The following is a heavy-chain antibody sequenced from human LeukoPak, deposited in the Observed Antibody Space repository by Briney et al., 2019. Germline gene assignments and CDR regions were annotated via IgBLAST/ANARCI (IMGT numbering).Heavy chain of an antibody. J-gene: IGHJ4*02. V-gene: IGHV3-74*01. CDR1: GFTLSPYW. D-gene: IGHD3-9*01. CDR3: TRDFDHGGGL. Sequence: GGSLRLSCAASGFTLSPYWIHWVRQAPGRGLVWVSRNPDGSRRGYADSVKGRFTISRDNAKNTVYLQIDSLRAEDTAMYYCTRDFDHGGGLWGQGTLVTVSS. CDR2: NPDGSRR.